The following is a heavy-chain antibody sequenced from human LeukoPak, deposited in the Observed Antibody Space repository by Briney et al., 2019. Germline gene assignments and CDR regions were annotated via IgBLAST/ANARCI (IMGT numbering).Heavy chain of an antibody. D-gene: IGHD6-13*01. J-gene: IGHJ5*02. Sequence: SQTLSLTCTVSGGSINGGSYFWRWLRQHPGKGLEWIGYIYYSGSTYDNPSLKRRATISIDTSKNQFSLKLSSVTAADTAVYYCARGTGGAAAADFDPWGQGTLVTVSS. V-gene: IGHV4-31*03. CDR2: IYYSGST. CDR1: GGSINGGSYF. CDR3: ARGTGGAAAADFDP.